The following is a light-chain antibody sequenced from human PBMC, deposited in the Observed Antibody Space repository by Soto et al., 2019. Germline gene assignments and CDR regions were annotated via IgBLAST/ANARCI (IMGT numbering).Light chain of an antibody. CDR3: GADHGSGSNFGWV. CDR1: SGYSHYK. J-gene: IGLJ3*02. V-gene: IGLV9-49*03. Sequence: QSVLTQPPSASASLGASVTLTCTLGSGYSHYKVDWYQQRPGKGPRFVMRVGTGGIVGSKGDGIPDRFSVLGSGLNRYLTIKNIQEEVESDSHCGADHGSGSNFGWVFGGGTKLTVL. CDR2: VGTGGIVG.